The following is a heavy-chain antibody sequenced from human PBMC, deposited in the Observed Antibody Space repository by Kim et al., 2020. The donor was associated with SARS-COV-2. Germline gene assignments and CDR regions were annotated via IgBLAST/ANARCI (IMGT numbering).Heavy chain of an antibody. CDR3: AKDWGLY. CDR2: DGSNK. Sequence: DGSNKYYADSVKGRFTISRDNATNTLYLQMNSLRAEDTAVYYCAKDWGLYWGQGTLVTVSS. D-gene: IGHD3-16*01. J-gene: IGHJ4*02. V-gene: IGHV3-30*02.